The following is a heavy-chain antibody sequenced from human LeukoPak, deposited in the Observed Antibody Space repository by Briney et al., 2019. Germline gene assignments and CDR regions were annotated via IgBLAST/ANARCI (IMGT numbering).Heavy chain of an antibody. CDR1: GFTFSSYS. D-gene: IGHD2-15*01. CDR3: ARGVGYYYMDV. CDR2: ISSSSSYI. V-gene: IGHV3-21*01. Sequence: GGSLRLSCAASGFTFSSYSMNWVRQAPGKGLEWVSSISSSSSYIYYADPVKGRFTISRDNAKNSLYLQMNSLRAEDTAVYYCARGVGYYYMDVWGKGTTVTVSS. J-gene: IGHJ6*03.